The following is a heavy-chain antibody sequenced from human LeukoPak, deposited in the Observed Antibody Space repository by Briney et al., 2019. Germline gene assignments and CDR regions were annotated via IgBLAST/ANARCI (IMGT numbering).Heavy chain of an antibody. CDR2: IIPIFGTA. V-gene: IGHV1-69*05. CDR1: GGSFSSYA. CDR3: ASSMTYDAFDI. D-gene: IGHD2/OR15-2a*01. Sequence: SVKVSCKASGGSFSSYAISWVRQAPGQGLEWMGGIIPIFGTANYAQKFQGRVTITTDESTSTAYMELSSLRSEDTAVYYCASSMTYDAFDIWGQGTMVTVSS. J-gene: IGHJ3*02.